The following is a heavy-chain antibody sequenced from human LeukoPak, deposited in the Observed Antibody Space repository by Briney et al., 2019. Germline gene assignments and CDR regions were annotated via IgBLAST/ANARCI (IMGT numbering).Heavy chain of an antibody. D-gene: IGHD3-3*01. CDR2: INPNSGGT. J-gene: IGHJ5*02. CDR3: AREVTIFGVVTVNWFDP. Sequence: ASVKVSCKASGYTFTGYYMHWVRQAPGQGLEWMGWINPNSGGTNYAQKFQGRVTMTRDTSISTAYMELSRLRSDDTAVCYCAREVTIFGVVTVNWFDPWGQGTLVTVSS. CDR1: GYTFTGYY. V-gene: IGHV1-2*02.